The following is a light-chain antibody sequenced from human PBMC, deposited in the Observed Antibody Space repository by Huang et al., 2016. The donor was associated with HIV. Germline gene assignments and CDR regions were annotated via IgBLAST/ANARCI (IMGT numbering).Light chain of an antibody. Sequence: DIQMTQSPSSLSASIGDRVTITCRASRHIYSYLNWYQHRPGEAPKLLIYDAANLEVGVPSRFSGSGSGRNFTLIISSLQPEDFATYYCQQYDSLPRTFGPGTKV. V-gene: IGKV1-33*01. J-gene: IGKJ3*01. CDR1: RHIYSY. CDR2: DAA. CDR3: QQYDSLPRT.